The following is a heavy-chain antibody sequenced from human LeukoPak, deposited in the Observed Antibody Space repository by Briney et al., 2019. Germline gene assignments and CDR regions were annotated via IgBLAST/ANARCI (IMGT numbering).Heavy chain of an antibody. CDR3: ARGGDRPGRYYYYGMDV. Sequence: SQTLSLTCAISGDSVPSSSATWNWIRQSPSRGLEWLGRTYYRSKWYNDYAVSVKSRITINPDTSKNQFPLQLNSVTPEDTAVYFCARGGDRPGRYYYYGMDVWGQGTTVTVSS. CDR2: TYYRSKWYN. CDR1: GDSVPSSSAT. V-gene: IGHV6-1*01. J-gene: IGHJ6*02. D-gene: IGHD3-16*01.